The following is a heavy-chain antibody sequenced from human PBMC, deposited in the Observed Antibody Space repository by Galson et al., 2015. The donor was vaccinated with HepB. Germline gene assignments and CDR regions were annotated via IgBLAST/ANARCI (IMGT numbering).Heavy chain of an antibody. CDR1: GFTFDDYG. J-gene: IGHJ4*02. Sequence: SMRLSCAASGFTFDDYGMNWVRHAPGKGLEWVSGINKNGATRGYADSVKGRFTISRDNAKNSLYLKMNSLTAGDTALYFCARVASDYGSGSYKAPPDYWGQGTLVTVSS. V-gene: IGHV3-20*04. CDR2: INKNGATR. CDR3: ARVASDYGSGSYKAPPDY. D-gene: IGHD3-10*01.